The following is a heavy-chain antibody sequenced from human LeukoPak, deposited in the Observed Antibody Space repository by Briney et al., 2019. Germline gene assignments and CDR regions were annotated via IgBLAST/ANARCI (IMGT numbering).Heavy chain of an antibody. J-gene: IGHJ6*03. CDR3: ARHEVVVVPAAMGHYYYYMDV. CDR1: GDIFTSYW. D-gene: IGHD2-2*01. V-gene: IGHV5-51*01. Sequence: GESPKISCKVSGDIFTSYWIGWVRQMPGKGLEWMGIIYPGDSDTRYSPSFQGQVTISADKSISTAYLQWSSLKASDTAMYYCARHEVVVVPAAMGHYYYYMDVWGKGTTVTVSS. CDR2: IYPGDSDT.